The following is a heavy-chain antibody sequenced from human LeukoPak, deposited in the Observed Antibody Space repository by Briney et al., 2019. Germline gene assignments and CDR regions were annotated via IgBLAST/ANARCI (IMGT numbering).Heavy chain of an antibody. CDR2: IYYSGST. Sequence: PSETLSLTCTVSGGSISSGGYYWSWIRQHPGKGLEWIGYIYYSGSTYYNPSLKSRVTISVDTSENQFSLKLSSVTAADTAVYYCARALVDTTMVLEDGYFDYWGQGTLVTVSS. D-gene: IGHD5-18*01. V-gene: IGHV4-31*03. J-gene: IGHJ4*02. CDR1: GGSISSGGYY. CDR3: ARALVDTTMVLEDGYFDY.